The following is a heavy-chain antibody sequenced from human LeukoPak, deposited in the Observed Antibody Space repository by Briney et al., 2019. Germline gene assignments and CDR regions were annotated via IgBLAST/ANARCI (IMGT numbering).Heavy chain of an antibody. J-gene: IGHJ4*02. D-gene: IGHD3-10*01. V-gene: IGHV4-30-4*01. CDR2: IYHSGST. Sequence: SETLSLTCTVSGGSISSGDYYWSWIRQPPGKGLEWIGYIYHSGSTYYNPSLKSRVTISVDTSKNQFSLKLSSVTAADTAVYYCARGGSGSYYQPNTYYFDYWGQGTLVTVSS. CDR3: ARGGSGSYYQPNTYYFDY. CDR1: GGSISSGDYY.